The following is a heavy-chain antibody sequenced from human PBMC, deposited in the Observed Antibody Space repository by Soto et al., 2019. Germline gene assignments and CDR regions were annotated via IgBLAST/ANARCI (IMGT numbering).Heavy chain of an antibody. Sequence: VSLSDADCGVTFLIYDSHCDGQNQGKGLVWVAVISYDGSNKYYADSVKGRFTISRDNSKNTLYLQMNSLRAEDTAVYYCAKQPHYDILTGEVYFDYWGQGTPVTVFS. V-gene: IGHV3-30*18. CDR2: ISYDGSNK. CDR1: GVTFLIYD. D-gene: IGHD3-9*01. CDR3: AKQPHYDILTGEVYFDY. J-gene: IGHJ4*02.